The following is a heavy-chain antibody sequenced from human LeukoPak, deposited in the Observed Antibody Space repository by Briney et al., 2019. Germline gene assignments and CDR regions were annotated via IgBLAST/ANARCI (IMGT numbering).Heavy chain of an antibody. J-gene: IGHJ3*02. Sequence: SVKVSCKASGALFSSYTITWVRQAPGQGLEWMGRIITFLDRADYAQNFQGRVTITADKSTSTAYMELRRLRSEDTAVYYCARNYGDYDAFDIWGQGTMVAVSS. D-gene: IGHD4-17*01. CDR2: IITFLDRA. CDR3: ARNYGDYDAFDI. CDR1: GALFSSYT. V-gene: IGHV1-69*02.